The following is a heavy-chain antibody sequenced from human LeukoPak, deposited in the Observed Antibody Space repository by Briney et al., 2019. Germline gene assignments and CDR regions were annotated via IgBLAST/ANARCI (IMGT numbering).Heavy chain of an antibody. J-gene: IGHJ5*02. CDR3: ARPQCSGGSCSNWFDP. CDR1: GYTFTGYS. D-gene: IGHD2-15*01. Sequence: GASVKVSCKASGYTFTGYSMHWVRQAPGQGLEWMGRINPNSGGTNYAQKFQGRVTMTRDTSISTAYMELGRLRSDDTAMYYCARPQCSGGSCSNWFDPWGQGTLVTVSS. V-gene: IGHV1-2*06. CDR2: INPNSGGT.